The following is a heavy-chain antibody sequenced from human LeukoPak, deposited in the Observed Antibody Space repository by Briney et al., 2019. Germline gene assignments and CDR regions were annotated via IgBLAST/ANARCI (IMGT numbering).Heavy chain of an antibody. J-gene: IGHJ4*02. V-gene: IGHV4-39*01. CDR3: ARPGITMIEYYFDY. Sequence: KASETLSLTCTVSGGSISSSSYYWGWIRQPPGKGLEWIGSIYYSGSTYYNPSLKSRVTISVDTSKNQFSLKLSSVTAADTAVYYCARPGITMIEYYFDYWGQGTLVTVSS. CDR2: IYYSGST. D-gene: IGHD3-22*01. CDR1: GGSISSSSYY.